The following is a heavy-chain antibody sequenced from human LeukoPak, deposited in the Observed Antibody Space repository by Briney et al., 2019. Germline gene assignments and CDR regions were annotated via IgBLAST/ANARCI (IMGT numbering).Heavy chain of an antibody. CDR3: ARGPRITMIVVVKSCYY. J-gene: IGHJ4*02. Sequence: SETLSLTCAVYGGSFSGYYWSWIRQPPGKGLEWIGEINHSGSTNYNPSLKSRVTISVDTSKNQFSLKLSSVTAADTAVYYCARGPRITMIVVVKSCYYWGQGTLVTVSS. V-gene: IGHV4-34*01. CDR1: GGSFSGYY. D-gene: IGHD3-22*01. CDR2: INHSGST.